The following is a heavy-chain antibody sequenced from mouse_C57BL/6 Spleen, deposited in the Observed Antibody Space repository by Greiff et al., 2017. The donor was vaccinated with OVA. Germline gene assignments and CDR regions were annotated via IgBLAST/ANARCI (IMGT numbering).Heavy chain of an antibody. V-gene: IGHV1-76*01. CDR2: IYPGSGNT. Sequence: QVQLKESGAELVRPGASVKLSCKASGYTFTDYYINWVKQRPGQGLEWIARIYPGSGNTYYNEKFKGKATLTAEKSSSTAYMQLSSLTSEDSAVYFCARSYYGSTEGFAYWGQGTLVTVSA. CDR3: ARSYYGSTEGFAY. J-gene: IGHJ3*01. CDR1: GYTFTDYY. D-gene: IGHD1-1*01.